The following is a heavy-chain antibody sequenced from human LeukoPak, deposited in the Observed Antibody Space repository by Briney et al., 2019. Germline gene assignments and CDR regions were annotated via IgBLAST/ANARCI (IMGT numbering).Heavy chain of an antibody. CDR2: ISSSGSTI. V-gene: IGHV3-48*03. CDR3: ARSPRIAVAGYDY. Sequence: GGSLRLSCAASGFTSSSYEMNWVRQAPGKGLEWVSYISSSGSTIYYADSVKGRFTISRDNAKNSLYLQMNSLRAEDTAVYYCARSPRIAVAGYDYWGQGTLVTVSS. J-gene: IGHJ4*02. D-gene: IGHD6-19*01. CDR1: GFTSSSYE.